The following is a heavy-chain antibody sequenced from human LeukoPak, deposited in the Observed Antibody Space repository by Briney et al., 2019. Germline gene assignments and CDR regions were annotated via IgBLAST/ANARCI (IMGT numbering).Heavy chain of an antibody. CDR1: GFTFSNYA. CDR2: ISGSGGST. D-gene: IGHD3-16*01. V-gene: IGHV3-23*01. Sequence: GGSLRLSCAASGFTFSNYAMSWVRQAPGKGLEWVSVISGSGGSTYYADSVKGRFTISRDNSKNTLYLQMNSLRAEDTAVYYCAKGRTRIMITFGDHTLYYFDYWGQGTLVTVSS. J-gene: IGHJ4*02. CDR3: AKGRTRIMITFGDHTLYYFDY.